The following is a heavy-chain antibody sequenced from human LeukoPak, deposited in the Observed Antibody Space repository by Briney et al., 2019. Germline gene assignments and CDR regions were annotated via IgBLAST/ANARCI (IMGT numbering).Heavy chain of an antibody. D-gene: IGHD2-2*01. Sequence: ASVKVSCKASGYTFTSYDINWVRQATGQGLEWMGWMNPNSGNTGYAQKFQGRDTITRNTSISTAYMELSSLRSEDTAVYYCARAYQLLSFYYYYYMDVWGKGTTVTVSS. V-gene: IGHV1-8*03. J-gene: IGHJ6*03. CDR1: GYTFTSYD. CDR2: MNPNSGNT. CDR3: ARAYQLLSFYYYYYMDV.